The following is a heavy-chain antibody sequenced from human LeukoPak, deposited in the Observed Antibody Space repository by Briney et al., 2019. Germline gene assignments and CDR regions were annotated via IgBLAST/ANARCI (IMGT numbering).Heavy chain of an antibody. V-gene: IGHV4-59*08. CDR1: GGSIRNYY. D-gene: IGHD3-22*01. CDR2: VSNSGST. CDR3: ASRAYYDSSGLDY. J-gene: IGHJ4*02. Sequence: SDTLSLTCSVSGGSIRNYYWTWIRQPPGKGLEWIGHVSNSGSTKYNPSLKSRVTISIDTSKKHFSLKLSSVTAADTAVYYCASRAYYDSSGLDYWGQGILVTVSS.